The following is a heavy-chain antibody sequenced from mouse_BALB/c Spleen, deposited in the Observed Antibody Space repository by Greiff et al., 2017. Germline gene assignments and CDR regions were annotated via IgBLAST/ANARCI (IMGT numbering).Heavy chain of an antibody. CDR2: IYPGDGDT. V-gene: IGHV1-82*01. Sequence: QVQLQQSGPELVKPGASVKISCKASGYAFSSSWMNWVKQRPGQGLEWIGRIYPGDGDTNYNGKFKGKATLTADKSSSTAYMQLSSLTSVDSAVYFCARWAYDYDGFAYWGQGTLVTVSA. CDR3: ARWAYDYDGFAY. J-gene: IGHJ3*01. D-gene: IGHD2-4*01. CDR1: GYAFSSSW.